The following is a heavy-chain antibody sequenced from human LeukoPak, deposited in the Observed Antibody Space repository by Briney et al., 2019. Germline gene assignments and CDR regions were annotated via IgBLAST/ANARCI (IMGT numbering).Heavy chain of an antibody. CDR1: GFTFNRCW. J-gene: IGHJ3*01. CDR2: MTSSRYI. D-gene: IGHD3-22*01. Sequence: GGSLRLSCVVSGFTFNRCWMNWVRQAPGKGLEWVSSMTSSRYIYYADSVKGRFTIFRDDADNLVFLQMHSLRAEDTAIYYCTRDQFFDYDNDDAFDVWGQGTKVIVSS. CDR3: TRDQFFDYDNDDAFDV. V-gene: IGHV3-21*04.